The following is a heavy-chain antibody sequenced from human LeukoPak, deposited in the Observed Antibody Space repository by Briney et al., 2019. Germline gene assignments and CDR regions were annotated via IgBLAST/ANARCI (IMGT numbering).Heavy chain of an antibody. Sequence: GGSLRLSCAASGFTFSSYAMHWVRQAPGKGLEYVSAISSNGGSTYYANSVKGRFTISRDNSKNTLYLQMGSLRAEDMAVYYCARGRSAAYSSGWYSWGQGTLVTVSS. CDR3: ARGRSAAYSSGWYS. V-gene: IGHV3-64*01. J-gene: IGHJ4*02. D-gene: IGHD6-19*01. CDR2: ISSNGGST. CDR1: GFTFSSYA.